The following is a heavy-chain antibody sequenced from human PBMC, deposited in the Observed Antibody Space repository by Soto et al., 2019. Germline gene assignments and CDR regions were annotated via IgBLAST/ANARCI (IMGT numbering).Heavy chain of an antibody. CDR1: GYTFTSYG. CDR3: AREGYCISTSCRHYDYYGMDV. V-gene: IGHV1-18*01. Sequence: ASVKVSCKASGYTFTSYGISWVRQSPGQGLEWMGWISAYNGNTNYAQKLQGRVTMATDTSTSTAYMELRSLRSDDTAVYYCAREGYCISTSCRHYDYYGMDVWGQGTTVTVSS. D-gene: IGHD2-2*01. CDR2: ISAYNGNT. J-gene: IGHJ6*02.